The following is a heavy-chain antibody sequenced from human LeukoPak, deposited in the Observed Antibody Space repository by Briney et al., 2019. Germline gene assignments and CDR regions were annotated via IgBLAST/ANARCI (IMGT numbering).Heavy chain of an antibody. V-gene: IGHV1-46*01. J-gene: IGHJ4*02. CDR2: INPSGGST. CDR1: GYTFTSYY. CDR3: ARLGRPFVVVPAASRGTTKPDLRGRDY. Sequence: ASVKVSCKASGYTFTSYYMHWVRQAPGQGLEWMGIINPSGGSTSYAQKFQGRVTMTRDTSTSTVYMKLSSLRSEDTAVYYCARLGRPFVVVPAASRGTTKPDLRGRDYWGQGTLVTVSS. D-gene: IGHD2-2*01.